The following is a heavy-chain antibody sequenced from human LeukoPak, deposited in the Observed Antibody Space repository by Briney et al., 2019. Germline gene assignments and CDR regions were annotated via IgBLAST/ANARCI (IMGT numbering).Heavy chain of an antibody. CDR1: GFTFTTYW. Sequence: GGSLRLSCAASGFTFTTYWMAWVRQAPGKGLEWVANIKQDGSEKYYVDSVKGRFTISRDNAKNSLYLQMNSLRAEDTAVYYCASLAVAGPFDFDYWGQGTLVTVSS. CDR2: IKQDGSEK. D-gene: IGHD6-19*01. J-gene: IGHJ4*02. CDR3: ASLAVAGPFDFDY. V-gene: IGHV3-7*02.